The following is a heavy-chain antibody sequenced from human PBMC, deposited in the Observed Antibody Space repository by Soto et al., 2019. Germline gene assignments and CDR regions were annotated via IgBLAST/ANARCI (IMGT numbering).Heavy chain of an antibody. D-gene: IGHD3-22*01. J-gene: IGHJ4*02. CDR1: EDIFSSFY. CDR2: IKVANGNT. Sequence: AALNVSCKAREDIFSSFYIHQAGQALGQSLEWMGWIKVANGNTNEAQKLQGRVTMTTGTSTSTAYMELRSLRSDDTAVYYCARGYYYDSSGYLPTYHYWSQGTLVTVSS. CDR3: ARGYYYDSSGYLPTYHY. V-gene: IGHV1-18*01.